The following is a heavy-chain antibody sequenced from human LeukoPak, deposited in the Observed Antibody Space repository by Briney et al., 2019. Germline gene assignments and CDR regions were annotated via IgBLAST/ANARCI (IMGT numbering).Heavy chain of an antibody. Sequence: PGRSLRLSCAASGFTFDDYAMHWVRQAPGKGLEWVSGISWNSGSMGYADSVKGRFTISRDNAKNSLYLQMNSLRAEDTALYYCAKDMHRNYYYGMDVWGQGTTVTVSS. CDR1: GFTFDDYA. V-gene: IGHV3-9*01. J-gene: IGHJ6*02. CDR2: ISWNSGSM. CDR3: AKDMHRNYYYGMDV.